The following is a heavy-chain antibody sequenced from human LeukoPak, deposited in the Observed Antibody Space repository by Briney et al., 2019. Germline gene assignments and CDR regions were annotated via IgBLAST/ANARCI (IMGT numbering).Heavy chain of an antibody. Sequence: GGSLRLSCAASGFTFSSYAMSWVRQAPGKGLEWVSVISGSGGSTYYADSVRGRFTISRDNSKNTLFLQMNSLRAEDTAVYYCAKDIFSTVTNYFDYWGQGTLVTVSS. CDR2: ISGSGGST. D-gene: IGHD4-11*01. V-gene: IGHV3-23*01. CDR1: GFTFSSYA. J-gene: IGHJ4*02. CDR3: AKDIFSTVTNYFDY.